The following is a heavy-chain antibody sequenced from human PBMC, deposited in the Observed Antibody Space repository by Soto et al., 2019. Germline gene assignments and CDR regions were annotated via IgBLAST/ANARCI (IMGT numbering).Heavy chain of an antibody. J-gene: IGHJ6*03. D-gene: IGHD5-18*01. Sequence: SETLSLTCTVSGGSISSSSYYWGWIRQPPGKGLEWIGSIYYSGSTYYNPSLKSRVTISVDTSKNQFSLKLSSVTAADTAVYYCARHPLRGYSYGKYYYYYYMDVWGKGTTVTISS. V-gene: IGHV4-39*01. CDR3: ARHPLRGYSYGKYYYYYYMDV. CDR1: GGSISSSSYY. CDR2: IYYSGST.